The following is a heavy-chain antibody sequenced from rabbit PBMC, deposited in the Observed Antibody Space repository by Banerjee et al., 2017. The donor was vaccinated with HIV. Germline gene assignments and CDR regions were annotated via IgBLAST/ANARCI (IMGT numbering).Heavy chain of an antibody. CDR1: GADFSSGYW. V-gene: IGHV1S40*01. CDR3: ARTAYASSGYLIPPYFNL. Sequence: QSLEESGGDLVKPGASLTLTCTASGADFSSGYWICWVRQAPGKGLEWIACIYAGSSGSTYYASWAKGRFTISKTSSTTVTLQMTSLTAADTATYFCARTAYASSGYLIPPYFNLWGQGPSSPS. D-gene: IGHD1-1*01. CDR2: IYAGSSGST. J-gene: IGHJ4*01.